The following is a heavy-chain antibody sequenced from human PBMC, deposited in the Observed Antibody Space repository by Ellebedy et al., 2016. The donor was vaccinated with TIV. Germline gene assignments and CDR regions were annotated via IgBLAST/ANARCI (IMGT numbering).Heavy chain of an antibody. D-gene: IGHD3-10*01. V-gene: IGHV1-46*01. J-gene: IGHJ4*02. CDR1: GYTFTSYH. CDR2: INPSGGST. Sequence: AASVTVSCKASGYTFTSYHIYWVRQAPGQGLEWMGIINPSGGSTSYAQKFQGRVTMSRDTSTSTVYMELSSLRSEDTAVYYCARNKAATSGSSSPGYDYWGQGTLVTVSS. CDR3: ARNKAATSGSSSPGYDY.